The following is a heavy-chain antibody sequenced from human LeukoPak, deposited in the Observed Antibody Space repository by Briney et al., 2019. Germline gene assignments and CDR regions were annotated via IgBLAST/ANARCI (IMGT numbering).Heavy chain of an antibody. D-gene: IGHD2-21*01. Sequence: PSETLSLTCTVSGGSISSSSYYWGWIRQPPGKGLEWIGSIYYSGSTYYNPSLKSRVTISVDTSKNQFSLKLSSVTAADTAVYYCARESYLHNWFDPWGQGTLVTVSS. CDR3: ARESYLHNWFDP. CDR1: GGSISSSSYY. J-gene: IGHJ5*02. CDR2: IYYSGST. V-gene: IGHV4-39*02.